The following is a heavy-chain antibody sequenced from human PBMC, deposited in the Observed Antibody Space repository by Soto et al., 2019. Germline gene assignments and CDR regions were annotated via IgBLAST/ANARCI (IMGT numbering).Heavy chain of an antibody. J-gene: IGHJ6*03. V-gene: IGHV3-66*01. CDR3: ARGEISYRYYYYMDV. CDR2: IYSGGST. Sequence: GGSLRLSCAASGFTFSSNYMSWVRQAPGKGLEWVSVIYSGGSTYYADSVKGRFTISRDNSKNTLYLQMNSLRAEDTAVYYCARGEISYRYYYYMDVWGKGTTVTVSS. CDR1: GFTFSSNY. D-gene: IGHD1-26*01.